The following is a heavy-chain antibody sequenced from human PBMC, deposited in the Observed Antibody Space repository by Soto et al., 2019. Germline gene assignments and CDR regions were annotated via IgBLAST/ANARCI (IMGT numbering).Heavy chain of an antibody. V-gene: IGHV6-1*01. J-gene: IGHJ5*02. CDR1: GDSVSSNSAA. CDR3: ARAFLEWLGPPPDWFDP. D-gene: IGHD3-3*01. Sequence: PSQTLSLTCAISGDSVSSNSAAWNWVRQSPSRGLEWLGRTYYRSKWYNDYAVSVKSRITINPDTSKNQFSLQLNSVTPEDTAVYYCARAFLEWLGPPPDWFDPWGQGTLVTRLL. CDR2: TYYRSKWYN.